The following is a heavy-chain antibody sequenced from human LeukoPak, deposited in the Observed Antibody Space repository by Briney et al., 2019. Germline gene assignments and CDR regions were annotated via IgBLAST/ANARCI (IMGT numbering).Heavy chain of an antibody. CDR3: ARRLRYFDWPYYYYYYYMDV. Sequence: PSETLSLTCIVSGGAISSYYWSWIRQPPGKGLEWIGEINHSGSTNYNPSLKSRVTISVDTSKNQFSLKLSSVTAADAAVYYCARRLRYFDWPYYYYYYYMDVWGKGTTVTISS. J-gene: IGHJ6*03. CDR2: INHSGST. D-gene: IGHD3-9*01. V-gene: IGHV4-34*01. CDR1: GGAISSYY.